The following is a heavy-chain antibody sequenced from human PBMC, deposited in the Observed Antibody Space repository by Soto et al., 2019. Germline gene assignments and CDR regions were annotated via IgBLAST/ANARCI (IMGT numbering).Heavy chain of an antibody. D-gene: IGHD6-19*01. CDR2: IFSAGNT. V-gene: IGHV4-59*08. J-gene: IGHJ4*02. CDR3: ARHVRQWLPRGGFDS. CDR1: SDSISNYY. Sequence: PSETLSLTCTVSSDSISNYYCSWFRQPPGKGLEWLGYIFSAGNTIYDPSLKNRVTISVVASKNQFSLELSSVTAADTAVYYCARHVRQWLPRGGFDSWGQGTLVTVSS.